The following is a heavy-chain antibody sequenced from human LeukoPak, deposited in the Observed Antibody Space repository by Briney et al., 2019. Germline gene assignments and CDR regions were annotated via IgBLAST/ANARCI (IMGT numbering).Heavy chain of an antibody. J-gene: IGHJ4*02. CDR1: GGSISSYY. V-gene: IGHV4-59*01. Sequence: NASETLSLTCTVSGGSISSYYWSWIRQPPGKGLEWIGYIYYSGSTNYNPSLKSRVTISVDTSKNQFSLKLSSVTAADTAVYYCARGVVVPAAIPFTYFDYWGQGTLVTVSS. CDR2: IYYSGST. CDR3: ARGVVVPAAIPFTYFDY. D-gene: IGHD2-2*02.